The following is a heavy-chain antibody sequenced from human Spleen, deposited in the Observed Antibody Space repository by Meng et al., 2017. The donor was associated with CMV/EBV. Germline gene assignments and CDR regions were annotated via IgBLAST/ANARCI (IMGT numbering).Heavy chain of an antibody. Sequence: VTLPPWGAGLLKPAEPLSLPCAVYGGSLSGYYWSWIRQPPGKGLEWIGEINHSGGTNYNPSLKSRVTISVDTSKNQFSLKLSSVTAADTAVYYCARGRAGGGSCYPDWGQGTLVTVSS. CDR3: ARGRAGGGSCYPD. V-gene: IGHV4-34*02. CDR2: INHSGGT. CDR1: GGSLSGYY. D-gene: IGHD2-15*01. J-gene: IGHJ4*02.